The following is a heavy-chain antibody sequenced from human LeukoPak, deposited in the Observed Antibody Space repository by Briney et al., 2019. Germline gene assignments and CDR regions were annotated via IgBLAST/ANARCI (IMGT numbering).Heavy chain of an antibody. CDR1: GFSSSNYW. V-gene: IGHV3-7*01. CDR3: ARIGYSSSSLDY. J-gene: IGHJ4*02. D-gene: IGHD6-6*01. CDR2: LNQDGSQK. Sequence: GRSLRLSCVASGFSSSNYWMTCVRQAPGKGLEWVANLNQDGSQKYDVDSVKGRFTISRDNAKNSLHLLMNSLRAEDTAMYHCARIGYSSSSLDYWGQGTLVTVSS.